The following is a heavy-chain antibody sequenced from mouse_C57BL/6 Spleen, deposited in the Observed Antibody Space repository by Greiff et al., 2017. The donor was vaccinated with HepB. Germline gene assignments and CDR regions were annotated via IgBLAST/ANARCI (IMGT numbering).Heavy chain of an antibody. CDR1: GFSLSTSGMG. CDR3: ARREDDYDWFAY. Sequence: QVTLKESGPGILQSSQTLSLTCSFSGFSLSTSGMGVSWIRQPSGKGLEWLAHIYWDDDKRYNPSLKSRLTLSKDTSRNQVFRKITSVDTADTATYYCARREDDYDWFAYWGQGTLVTVSA. J-gene: IGHJ3*01. V-gene: IGHV8-12*01. CDR2: IYWDDDK. D-gene: IGHD2-4*01.